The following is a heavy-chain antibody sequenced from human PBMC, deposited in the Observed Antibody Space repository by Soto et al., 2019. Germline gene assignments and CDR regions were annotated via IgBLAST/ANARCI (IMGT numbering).Heavy chain of an antibody. J-gene: IGHJ4*02. D-gene: IGHD3-9*01. CDR1: GGTFSSYA. Sequence: SVKVSCKASGGTFSSYAISWVRQAPGQGLEWMGGIIPIFGTANYAQKFQGRVTITADESTSTAYMELSSLRSEDTAVYYCARGARSYDILTGYYVDYWGQGTLVTVSS. CDR3: ARGARSYDILTGYYVDY. V-gene: IGHV1-69*13. CDR2: IIPIFGTA.